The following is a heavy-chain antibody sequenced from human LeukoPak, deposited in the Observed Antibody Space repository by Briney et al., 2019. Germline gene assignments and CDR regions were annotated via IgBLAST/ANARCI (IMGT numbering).Heavy chain of an antibody. Sequence: PSETLSLTCTVSGGSISSSSYYWGWIRQPPGKGLEWIGSIYYSGSTYYNPSLKSRVTISVDTSKNQFSLKLSSVTAADTAVYYCIHGGSYRYFDYWGQGTLVTVSS. CDR2: IYYSGST. J-gene: IGHJ4*02. D-gene: IGHD1-26*01. CDR1: GGSISSSSYY. CDR3: IHGGSYRYFDY. V-gene: IGHV4-39*01.